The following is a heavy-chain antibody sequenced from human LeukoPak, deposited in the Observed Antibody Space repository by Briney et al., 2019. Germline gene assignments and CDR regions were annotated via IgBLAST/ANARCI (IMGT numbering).Heavy chain of an antibody. CDR2: XXXXGGST. Sequence: GGSLRLSCAASGFTFSSYXTXXVRQAPGXXXXXXXXXXXXGGSTXYXDSVKGRXXXSRDNSKNTLYLQMNSLRAEDXAVYYCAKTLGVTPFQYYYYGMDVWGQGPRSPSP. CDR1: GFTFSSYX. CDR3: AKTLGVTPFQYYYYGMDV. D-gene: IGHD4-23*01. V-gene: IGHV3-23*01. J-gene: IGHJ6*02.